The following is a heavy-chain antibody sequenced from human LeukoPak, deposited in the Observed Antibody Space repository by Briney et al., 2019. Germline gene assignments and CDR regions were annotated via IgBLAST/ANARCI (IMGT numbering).Heavy chain of an antibody. J-gene: IGHJ6*02. Sequence: ASVKVSCKASGYTCTGYYMHWVRQAPGQGLEWMGWVNPNSGGTNDAQKFQGRVTMTRDTSISTAYMELSRLRSDDTAVYYCARDPLNYYDSSGGGDYYGMDVWGQGTTVTVSS. D-gene: IGHD3-22*01. CDR3: ARDPLNYYDSSGGGDYYGMDV. CDR1: GYTCTGYY. CDR2: VNPNSGGT. V-gene: IGHV1-2*02.